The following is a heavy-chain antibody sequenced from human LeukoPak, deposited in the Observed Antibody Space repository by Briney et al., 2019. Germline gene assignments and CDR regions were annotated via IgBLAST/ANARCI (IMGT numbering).Heavy chain of an antibody. CDR3: AKRSTKDSGFDF. V-gene: IGHV4-39*01. Sequence: SETLSLTCTVSGGSISSSCYYWTWLRQPPGEGLGWIGTIYDSGNTYYNPSLRGRVTISLDTPKSQFSLHLSSVTAADTAVYYCAKRSTKDSGFDFWGQGTLVTVSS. J-gene: IGHJ4*02. CDR2: IYDSGNT. D-gene: IGHD1-26*01. CDR1: GGSISSSCYY.